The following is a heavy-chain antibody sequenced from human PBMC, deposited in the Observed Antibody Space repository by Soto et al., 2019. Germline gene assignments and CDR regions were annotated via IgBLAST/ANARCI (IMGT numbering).Heavy chain of an antibody. CDR3: ARDLGGAPRYYGMDV. Sequence: QVQQVQSGAEVKKPGSSVKVSCKASGGTFSNYVISWVRQAPGQGLEWMGGIIPMFGTANYAQKFQGRVTITADESTSTTYMELSSLRSEDTAVYYCARDLGGAPRYYGMDVWGQGTTVTVSS. CDR1: GGTFSNYV. CDR2: IIPMFGTA. D-gene: IGHD4-17*01. V-gene: IGHV1-69*01. J-gene: IGHJ6*02.